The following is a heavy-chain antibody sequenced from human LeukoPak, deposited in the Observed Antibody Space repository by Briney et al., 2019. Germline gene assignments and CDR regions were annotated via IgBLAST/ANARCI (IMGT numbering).Heavy chain of an antibody. D-gene: IGHD1-1*01. J-gene: IGHJ3*02. Sequence: GASVKVSCKASGYTFTSYAMHGVRQAPGQRLEWMGWINAGNGNTKYSQKFQGRVTITRDTSASTAYMELSSLRSEDTAVYYCARDGGYNRNDVAFDIWGQGTMVTVSS. CDR1: GYTFTSYA. CDR2: INAGNGNT. CDR3: ARDGGYNRNDVAFDI. V-gene: IGHV1-3*01.